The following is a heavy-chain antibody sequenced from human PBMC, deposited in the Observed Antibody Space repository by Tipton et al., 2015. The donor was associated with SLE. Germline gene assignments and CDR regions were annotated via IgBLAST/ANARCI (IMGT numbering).Heavy chain of an antibody. CDR1: GGSFSGYY. D-gene: IGHD3-10*02. J-gene: IGHJ4*02. Sequence: LSLTCAVYGGSFSGYYWSWIRQPPGKGLEWIGEINHSGSTNYNPSLKSRVTISVDTSKNQFSLKLSSVTAADTAVYYCARLFVGSKLGYFDYWGQGTLVTVSS. V-gene: IGHV4-34*01. CDR3: ARLFVGSKLGYFDY. CDR2: INHSGST.